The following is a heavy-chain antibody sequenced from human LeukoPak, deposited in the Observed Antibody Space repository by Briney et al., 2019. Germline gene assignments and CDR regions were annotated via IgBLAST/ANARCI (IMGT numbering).Heavy chain of an antibody. V-gene: IGHV1-69*17. J-gene: IGHJ4*02. D-gene: IGHD2-15*01. CDR3: ARVFCGGGTCYSRGLIDS. Sequence: SVKVSCKASGGTFSSYAISWVRQAPGQGLEWMGGIIPIFGIANYAQKFQGRVTITRDTSTSTVYMELSSLRSGDTAIYYCARVFCGGGTCYSRGLIDSWGQGTLVTVSS. CDR1: GGTFSSYA. CDR2: IIPIFGIA.